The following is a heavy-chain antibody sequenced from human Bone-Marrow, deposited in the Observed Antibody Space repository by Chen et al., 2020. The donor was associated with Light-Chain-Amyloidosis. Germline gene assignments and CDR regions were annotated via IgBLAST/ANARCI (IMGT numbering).Heavy chain of an antibody. D-gene: IGHD2-21*01. CDR3: AGRRDGYNFGY. Sequence: QSGPEVKKPGESLKISCKGSGYTFPNYWIGWVRQRPGKGLGWMGVSYPDDSGARYSPSVAGQGXXXXXXXXXXXXXXXXXXXASDTAMYYCAGRRDGYNFGYLGQGTLVTVSS. CDR1: GYTFPNYW. V-gene: IGHV5-51*01. CDR2: SYPDDSGA. J-gene: IGHJ4*02.